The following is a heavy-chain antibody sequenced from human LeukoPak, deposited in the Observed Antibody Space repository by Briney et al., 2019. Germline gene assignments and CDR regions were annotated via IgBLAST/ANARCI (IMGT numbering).Heavy chain of an antibody. CDR1: GYTFTGYY. CDR2: INPNNGGT. Sequence: GASVKVSCKASGYTFTGYYMHWVRQAPGQGHELMGWINPNNGGTNYSQKFQGRVTMIRVTSISTAYMELSRLRSDDTAVYYCARDVSRVGAFDYWGQGTLVTVSS. CDR3: ARDVSRVGAFDY. V-gene: IGHV1-2*02. J-gene: IGHJ4*02. D-gene: IGHD1-26*01.